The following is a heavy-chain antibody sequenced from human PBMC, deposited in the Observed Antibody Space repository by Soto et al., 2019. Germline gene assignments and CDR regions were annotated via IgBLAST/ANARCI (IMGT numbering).Heavy chain of an antibody. CDR1: GFPFFTYL. V-gene: IGHV3-23*01. D-gene: IGHD4-4*01. Sequence: GGSVGVSISASGFPFFTYLMSWVRHARGQGLEWFFGISGSGISTYYTDSVKGRFTISRENSKNTVFLQMNSLRDEDTAVYYCVKPPVITASYYYYDMAVWGQGTTVTVSS. J-gene: IGHJ6*02. CDR2: ISGSGIST. CDR3: VKPPVITASYYYYDMAV.